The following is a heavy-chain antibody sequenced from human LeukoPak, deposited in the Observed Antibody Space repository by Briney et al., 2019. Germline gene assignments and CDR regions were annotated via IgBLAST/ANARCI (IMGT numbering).Heavy chain of an antibody. CDR2: ISGSGGST. Sequence: GGSLRLSCAASGFTFSSYAMSWVRQAPGKGLEWVSAISGSGGSTYYADSVKGRFTISRDNSKNTLYLQMNSLRAEDTAVYYCAKQSDYHDSSGYYYDLAFDIWGQGTMVTVSS. J-gene: IGHJ3*02. CDR1: GFTFSSYA. CDR3: AKQSDYHDSSGYYYDLAFDI. D-gene: IGHD3-22*01. V-gene: IGHV3-23*01.